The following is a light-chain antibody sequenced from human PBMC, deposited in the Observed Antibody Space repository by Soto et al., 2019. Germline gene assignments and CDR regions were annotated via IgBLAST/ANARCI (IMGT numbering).Light chain of an antibody. CDR1: QSVSSSY. CDR2: GAS. CDR3: QQQGRSWIT. V-gene: IGKV3-20*01. Sequence: EIVLTQSPDTLSLSXGKRANLSCRASQSVSSSYLAWYQQKPGQAPSLLIYGASTRATGIPDRFSGSGSGTDFTLTISRLEPEDFAVYYCQQQGRSWITFGQGTRLEI. J-gene: IGKJ5*01.